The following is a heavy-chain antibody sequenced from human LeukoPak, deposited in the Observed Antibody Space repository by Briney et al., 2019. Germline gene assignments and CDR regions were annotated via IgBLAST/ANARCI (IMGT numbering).Heavy chain of an antibody. D-gene: IGHD6-13*01. CDR2: IYYSGTT. CDR3: ARRSLRNSSWDS. J-gene: IGHJ4*02. Sequence: SETLSLTCTVSGGSTSSYYWSWIRQSPRTGLEWIGYIYYSGTTNYNPSLKSRVTISVDTSKSQFSLKLSSVTAADTAIYYCARRSLRNSSWDSWGQGTLVTVSS. V-gene: IGHV4-59*08. CDR1: GGSTSSYY.